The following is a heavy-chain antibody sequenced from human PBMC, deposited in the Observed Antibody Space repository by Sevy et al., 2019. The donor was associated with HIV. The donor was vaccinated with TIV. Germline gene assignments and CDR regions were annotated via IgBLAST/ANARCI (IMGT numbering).Heavy chain of an antibody. CDR3: ARGVTVISDTRPSFHFYFGLDL. V-gene: IGHV6-1*01. J-gene: IGHJ6*02. Sequence: SQTLSLTCAISGDSVSSNSAAWNWIRQSPSRGLEWLGRTYYRSKYYFDYAVSLKSRITINPDTPKNQFSLQLDSVTPEDTAVYFCARGVTVISDTRPSFHFYFGLDLWGQGTTVTVSS. D-gene: IGHD2-2*02. CDR2: TYYRSKYYF. CDR1: GDSVSSNSAA.